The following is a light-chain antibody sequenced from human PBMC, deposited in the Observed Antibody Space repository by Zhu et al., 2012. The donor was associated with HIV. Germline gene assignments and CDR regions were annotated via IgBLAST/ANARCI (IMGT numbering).Light chain of an antibody. CDR2: GAS. Sequence: EVVLTQSPGTLSLSPGERGTLSCRASQSGSSTYLAWYQQEPGQAPRLLIYGASSRAPGIPDRFSGSGSGTDFTLTISRLEPEDFAVYYCQQYGTSPYTFGQGTKLEIK. CDR1: QSGSSTY. V-gene: IGKV3-20*01. J-gene: IGKJ2*01. CDR3: QQYGTSPYT.